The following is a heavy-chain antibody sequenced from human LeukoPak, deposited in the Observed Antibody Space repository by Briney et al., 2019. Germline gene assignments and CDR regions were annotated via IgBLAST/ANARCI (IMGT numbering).Heavy chain of an antibody. J-gene: IGHJ6*03. CDR1: GFTFSSYE. D-gene: IGHD3-10*01. V-gene: IGHV3-48*03. Sequence: GGSLRLSCAASGFTFSSYEMNWVRQAPGKGLEWVSYISSSGSTIYYADSVKGRFTISRDNSKNTLYLQMNSLRAEDTAVYYCAKVEVFSAGELLSYYYYYMDVWGKGTTVTISS. CDR2: ISSSGSTI. CDR3: AKVEVFSAGELLSYYYYYMDV.